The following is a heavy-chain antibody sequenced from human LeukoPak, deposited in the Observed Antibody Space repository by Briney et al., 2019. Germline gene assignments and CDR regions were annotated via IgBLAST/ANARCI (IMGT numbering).Heavy chain of an antibody. D-gene: IGHD3-3*01. J-gene: IGHJ6*03. V-gene: IGHV3-30*18. CDR3: AKDGIHGVVRFYYYYMDV. Sequence: GGSLRLSCAASGLTFSSYGMHWVRQAPGKGLEWVAVISYDGSNKYYADSVKGRFTISRDNSKNTLYLQMNSLRTEDTAVYYCAKDGIHGVVRFYYYYMDVWGKGTTVTVSS. CDR2: ISYDGSNK. CDR1: GLTFSSYG.